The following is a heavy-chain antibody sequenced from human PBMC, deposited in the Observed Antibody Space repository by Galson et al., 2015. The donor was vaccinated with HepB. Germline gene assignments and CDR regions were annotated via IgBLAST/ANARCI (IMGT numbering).Heavy chain of an antibody. CDR3: ARDAPIYGDDAFDI. CDR2: ISAYNGHT. CDR1: GYTFTSYG. Sequence: SVKVSCKASGYTFTSYGISWVRQAPGQGLEWRGWISAYNGHTRYAHKVQGRVTMTTDTPTSTAYMEVRSLTSDDTAVYYCARDAPIYGDDAFDIWGQGTMVTVSS. J-gene: IGHJ3*02. D-gene: IGHD3-10*01. V-gene: IGHV1-18*01.